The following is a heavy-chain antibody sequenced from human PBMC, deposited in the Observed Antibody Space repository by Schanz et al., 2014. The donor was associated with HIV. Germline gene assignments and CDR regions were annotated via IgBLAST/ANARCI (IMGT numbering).Heavy chain of an antibody. CDR1: GGSFSSYA. Sequence: QVQLVQSGAEVKKPGSSVKVSCKASGGSFSSYAISWVRQAPGKGLEWMGGIIPIFGTANYAQKFQGRVTIIADESTRTAYMELSSLRSADTAVYFCARAAFSSEYYYGMDVWGQGTTVTVSS. V-gene: IGHV1-69*01. J-gene: IGHJ6*02. CDR3: ARAAFSSEYYYGMDV. D-gene: IGHD3-3*02. CDR2: IIPIFGTA.